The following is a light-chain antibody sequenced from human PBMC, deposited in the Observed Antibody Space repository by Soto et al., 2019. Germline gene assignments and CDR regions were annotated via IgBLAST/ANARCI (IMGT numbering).Light chain of an antibody. CDR2: EVS. J-gene: IGLJ7*01. CDR1: SSDVGGYNY. CDR3: SSYTSSSSLM. V-gene: IGLV2-14*01. Sequence: QSALTQPASVSGSPGQSITISCTGTSSDVGGYNYVSWYQQHPGKAPKLMVYEVSNRPSGVSNRFSGSKSGNTASLTISGLQAEDEADHYCSSYTSSSSLMFGGGTQLTVL.